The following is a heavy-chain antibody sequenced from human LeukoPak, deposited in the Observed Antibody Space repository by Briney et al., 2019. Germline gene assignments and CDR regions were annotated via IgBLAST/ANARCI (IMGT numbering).Heavy chain of an antibody. CDR2: IYHSGST. Sequence: PSETLSLTCTVSGGSISTYYWNWIRQPPGKGLEWTGYIYHSGSTNYNPSLQSRVTISVDTSKNQFSLNLNSVTAADTAVYYCARQEWLVVDYWGQGTLVTVSS. J-gene: IGHJ4*02. V-gene: IGHV4-59*01. D-gene: IGHD6-19*01. CDR1: GGSISTYY. CDR3: ARQEWLVVDY.